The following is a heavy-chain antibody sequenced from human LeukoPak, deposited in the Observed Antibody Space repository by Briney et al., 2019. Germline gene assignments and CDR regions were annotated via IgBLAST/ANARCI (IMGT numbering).Heavy chain of an antibody. Sequence: SQTLSLTCTVSGGSISSGSYYWSWIRQPAGKGLEWIGRIYTSGSTNYNPSLKSRVTISVDTSKNQFSLKLSSVTAADTAVYYCAREPYAFDIWGQGTMVTVSS. J-gene: IGHJ3*02. CDR1: GGSISSGSYY. CDR2: IYTSGST. CDR3: AREPYAFDI. V-gene: IGHV4-61*02.